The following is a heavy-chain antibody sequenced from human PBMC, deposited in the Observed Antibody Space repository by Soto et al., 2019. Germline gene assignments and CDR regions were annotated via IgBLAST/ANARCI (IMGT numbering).Heavy chain of an antibody. CDR1: GYTFTSYA. CDR3: ARALIMVRGVFQFDY. V-gene: IGHV1-3*01. D-gene: IGHD3-10*01. Sequence: ASVQVSCKASGYTFTSYAMHWVRQAPGQRLEWMGWINAGNGNTKYSQKFQGRVTITRDTSARTAYMGLSSLRSEDTAVYYCARALIMVRGVFQFDYWGQGTLVTVSS. CDR2: INAGNGNT. J-gene: IGHJ4*02.